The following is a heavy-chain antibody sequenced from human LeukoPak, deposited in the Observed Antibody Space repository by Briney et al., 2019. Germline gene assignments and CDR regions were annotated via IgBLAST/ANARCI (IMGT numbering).Heavy chain of an antibody. CDR2: INSDGSST. V-gene: IGHV3-9*01. J-gene: IGHJ4*02. CDR1: GFIFDDYA. D-gene: IGHD6-13*01. Sequence: PGRSLRLSCEASGFIFDDYAMHWVRQAPGKGLEWVSGINSDGSSTSYADSVKGRFTISRDNSKDTLYLQMNSLRAEDTAVYYCAKAMDSSSWDPFDYWGQGTLVTVSS. CDR3: AKAMDSSSWDPFDY.